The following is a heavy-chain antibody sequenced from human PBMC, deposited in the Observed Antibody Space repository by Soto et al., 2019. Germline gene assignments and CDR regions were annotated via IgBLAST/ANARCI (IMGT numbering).Heavy chain of an antibody. V-gene: IGHV3-23*01. CDR1: GFTFVNYA. Sequence: GGSLRLSCEVSGFTFVNYAMTWVRQPPGKGLEWIAGISGDGGSTYYADSVKGRFTISRDNSKNTLYLQMNSLRAEDTAVYYCARDHSPGVLEWLSYYYYYYGMDVWGQGTTVTVSS. D-gene: IGHD3-3*01. CDR3: ARDHSPGVLEWLSYYYYYYGMDV. J-gene: IGHJ6*02. CDR2: ISGDGGST.